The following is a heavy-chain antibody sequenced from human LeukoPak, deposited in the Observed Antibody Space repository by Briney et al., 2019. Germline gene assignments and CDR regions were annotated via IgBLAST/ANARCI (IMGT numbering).Heavy chain of an antibody. V-gene: IGHV4-30-2*01. D-gene: IGHD3-16*01. CDR2: IYHRGST. CDR3: ARFSPRALGNYFDY. J-gene: IGHJ4*02. Sequence: SETLSLTCAVSGGSISSGSYSWSWVRQPPGKGLEWIGYIYHRGSTYYNPSLKSRVTMPLDRSNNQFSLNLSSVTAADTAVYYCARFSPRALGNYFDYWGQGTLVTVSS. CDR1: GGSISSGSYS.